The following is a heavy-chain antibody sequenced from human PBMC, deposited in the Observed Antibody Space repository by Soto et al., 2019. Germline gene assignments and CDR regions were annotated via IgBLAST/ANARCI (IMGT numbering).Heavy chain of an antibody. V-gene: IGHV1-69*13. CDR2: IIPIFGTA. CDR3: ARGAVVVTAIDYFDY. J-gene: IGHJ4*02. Sequence: ASVKVSCKASGGTFSSYAISWVRQAPGQGLEWMGGIIPIFGTANYAQKFQGRVTITADESTSTAYMELSSLRSEDTAVYYCARGAVVVTAIDYFDYWGQGSLVTVSS. D-gene: IGHD2-21*02. CDR1: GGTFSSYA.